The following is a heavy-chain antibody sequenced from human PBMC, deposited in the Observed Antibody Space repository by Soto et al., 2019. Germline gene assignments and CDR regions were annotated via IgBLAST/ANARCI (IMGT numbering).Heavy chain of an antibody. CDR3: ARSVFP. CDR1: GGSISSSSDY. CDR2: IYYSGST. Sequence: SETQSLTYTVSGGSISSSSDYWGWIRQPPGKGLEWIGSIYYSGSTYYNPSLKSRVTISVDTSKNQFSLKLSSVTAADTAVYYCARSVFPWGQGTLVTVSS. V-gene: IGHV4-39*07. J-gene: IGHJ5*02.